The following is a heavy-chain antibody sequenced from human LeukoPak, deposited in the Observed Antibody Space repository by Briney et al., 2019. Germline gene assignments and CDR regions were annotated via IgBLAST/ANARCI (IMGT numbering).Heavy chain of an antibody. V-gene: IGHV4-39*01. CDR1: GGSISSSSYY. CDR3: ARHYGDYYYYYMDV. J-gene: IGHJ6*03. CDR2: IYYSGST. Sequence: SETLSLTCTVSGGSISSSSYYWGWIRQPPGKGLEWIGSIYYSGSTYYNPSLKSRVTISVDTSKNQFSLKLSSVTAADTAVYYCARHYGDYYYYYMDVWGKGTTVTISS. D-gene: IGHD4-17*01.